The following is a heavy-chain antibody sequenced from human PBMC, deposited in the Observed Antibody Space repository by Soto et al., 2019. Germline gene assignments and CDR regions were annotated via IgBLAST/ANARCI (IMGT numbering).Heavy chain of an antibody. CDR3: ARKITIFGVVSTGTDIYDY. V-gene: IGHV4-39*01. D-gene: IGHD3-3*01. CDR2: IYYSWST. J-gene: IGHJ4*02. Sequence: PPATLSATITVSGGSISSSSYHSGGMRHPALTRLEWIGSIYYSWSTYYNPSLKRRVNISVDTSKNQFSLKLSSVTAADTAVYYCARKITIFGVVSTGTDIYDYWGQGTQVPVSS. CDR1: GGSISSSSYH.